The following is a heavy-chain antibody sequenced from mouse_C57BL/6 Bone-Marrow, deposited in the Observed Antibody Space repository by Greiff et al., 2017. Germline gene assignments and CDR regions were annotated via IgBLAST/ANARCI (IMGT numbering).Heavy chain of an antibody. CDR2: INPSNGGT. Sequence: VQLQQSGAELVKPGASVKLSCKASGYTFTSYYIYWVKQRPGQGLEWIGEINPSNGGTNFNEKFKSKATLTVDKSSSTASMQLSSLTSEDSAGYDCTRRDDYDGDFDYWGEGTTLTVSS. CDR1: GYTFTSYY. D-gene: IGHD2-4*01. CDR3: TRRDDYDGDFDY. J-gene: IGHJ2*01. V-gene: IGHV1S81*02.